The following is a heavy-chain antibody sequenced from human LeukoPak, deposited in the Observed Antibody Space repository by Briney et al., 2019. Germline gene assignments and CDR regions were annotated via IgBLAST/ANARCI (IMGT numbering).Heavy chain of an antibody. CDR1: GFTFSSYS. CDR2: ISSSSSTI. CDR3: ARVWVVGATVPKSFGLGY. J-gene: IGHJ4*02. V-gene: IGHV3-48*02. D-gene: IGHD1-26*01. Sequence: GGSLRLSCAASGFTFSSYSMNWVRQAPGKGLEWVSYISSSSSTIYYADSVKGRFTISRDNAKNSLYLQMNSLRDEDTAVYYCARVWVVGATVPKSFGLGYWGQGTLVTVSS.